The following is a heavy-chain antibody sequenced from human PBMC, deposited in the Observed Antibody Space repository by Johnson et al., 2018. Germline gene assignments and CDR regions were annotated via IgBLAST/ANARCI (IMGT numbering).Heavy chain of an antibody. CDR2: IRSKANNYAT. CDR1: GFTFSGSA. J-gene: IGHJ6*02. CDR3: ARDHRHSRDSEGYYYYGMDV. D-gene: IGHD1-14*01. V-gene: IGHV3-73*02. Sequence: VQLVETGGGLVQPGGSLKLSCAASGFTFSGSAMHWVRQASGKGLEWVGRIRSKANNYATAYAASVKGRFTISRDDSNNTAYLQMNSLRDEDPAGYDCARDHRHSRDSEGYYYYGMDVWGQGTTVTVSS.